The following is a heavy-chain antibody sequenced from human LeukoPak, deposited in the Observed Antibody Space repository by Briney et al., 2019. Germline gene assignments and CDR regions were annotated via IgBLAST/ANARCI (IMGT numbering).Heavy chain of an antibody. CDR2: IYTSGST. J-gene: IGHJ4*02. D-gene: IGHD2-2*01. Sequence: SETLSLTCAVSGGSISSGGYSWSWIRQPPGKGLEWIGRIYTSGSTNYNPSLKSRVTMSVDTSKNQFSLKLSSVTAADTAVYYCARDSFYCSSTSCYFDYWGQGTLVTVSS. CDR3: ARDSFYCSSTSCYFDY. CDR1: GGSISSGGYS. V-gene: IGHV4-61*02.